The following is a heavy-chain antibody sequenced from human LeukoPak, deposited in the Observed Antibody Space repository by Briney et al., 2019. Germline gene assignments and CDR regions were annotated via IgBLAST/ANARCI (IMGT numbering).Heavy chain of an antibody. D-gene: IGHD3-10*01. CDR3: ARVKIKLLWFGELVGGNQFDY. J-gene: IGHJ4*02. V-gene: IGHV4-34*01. CDR2: INHSGST. CDR1: GGSFSGYY. Sequence: PSETLSLTCAVYGGSFSGYYWSWIRQPPGKGLEWIGEINHSGSTNYNPSLKSRVTISVDTSKNQFSLKLSSVTAADTAVYYCARVKIKLLWFGELVGGNQFDYWGQGTLVTVSS.